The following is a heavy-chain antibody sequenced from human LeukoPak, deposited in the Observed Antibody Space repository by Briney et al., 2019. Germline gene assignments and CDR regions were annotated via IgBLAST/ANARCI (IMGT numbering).Heavy chain of an antibody. D-gene: IGHD3-22*01. V-gene: IGHV4-34*01. CDR2: INHSGST. J-gene: IGHJ4*02. CDR1: GGSFSGYY. CDR3: ARIMRDSRGYYHFDY. Sequence: SETLSLTCAVYGGSFSGYYWSWIRQPPGKGLEWIGEINHSGSTNYNPSLKSRVTMSVDTSKNQFSLKLSSVTAADTAVYYCARIMRDSRGYYHFDYWGQGTLVTVSS.